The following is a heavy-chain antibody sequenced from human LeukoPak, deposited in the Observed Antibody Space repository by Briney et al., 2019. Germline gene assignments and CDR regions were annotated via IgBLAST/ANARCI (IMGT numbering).Heavy chain of an antibody. D-gene: IGHD2-2*01. J-gene: IGHJ6*04. V-gene: IGHV4-4*09. CDR2: IYTSGST. CDR1: GGSISSHY. CDR3: ARRAGYCSSTSCYFPLDV. Sequence: SETLSLTCTVSGGSISSHYWSWIRQPPGKGLEWIGYIYTSGSTNYNPSLKSRVTISVDTSKNQFSLKLSSVTAADTAVYYCARRAGYCSSTSCYFPLDVWGKGTTVTVSS.